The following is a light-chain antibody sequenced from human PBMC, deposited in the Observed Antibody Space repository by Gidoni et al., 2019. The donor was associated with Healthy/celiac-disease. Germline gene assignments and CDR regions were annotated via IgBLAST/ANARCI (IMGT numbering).Light chain of an antibody. J-gene: IGLJ1*01. CDR3: CSYAGSSIFYV. Sequence: QSALTQPAPVSGSPGQPSTISSTGTSRDVGSYNLASGYQQHPGKAPKLMIYEGSKRPSGVSNRFSGSKSGNTASLTISGLQAEDEADYYCCSYAGSSIFYVFGTGTKVTVL. CDR2: EGS. V-gene: IGLV2-23*01. CDR1: SRDVGSYNL.